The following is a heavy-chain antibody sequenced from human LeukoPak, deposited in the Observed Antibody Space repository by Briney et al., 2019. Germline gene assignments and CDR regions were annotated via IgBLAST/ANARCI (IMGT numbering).Heavy chain of an antibody. CDR3: ARPVEGYSGSGNWYFDS. CDR1: GFTFSTYS. V-gene: IGHV3-21*01. Sequence: GGSLRLSCAASGFTFSTYSMNWVRQAPGKGLGWVSSISGGGSYIYYADSMKGRFTISRDNAKNSLYLQMNSLRAEDTAVYYCARPVEGYSGSGNWYFDSWGQGTLVTVSS. D-gene: IGHD3-10*01. CDR2: ISGGGSYI. J-gene: IGHJ4*02.